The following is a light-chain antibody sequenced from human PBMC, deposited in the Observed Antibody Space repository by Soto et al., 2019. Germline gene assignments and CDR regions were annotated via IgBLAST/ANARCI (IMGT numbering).Light chain of an antibody. CDR3: GTWDDRLDGNYV. J-gene: IGLJ1*01. V-gene: IGLV1-51*01. Sequence: QSVLTQPPSVSAAPGQQVTISRSGSSSNIGDNYVSWYQHLPGTAPKLVVYDNDRRPSGIPGRFSGSKSGTSATLVITGLQTGDEADYYCGTWDDRLDGNYVFGTGTKVTVL. CDR2: DND. CDR1: SSNIGDNY.